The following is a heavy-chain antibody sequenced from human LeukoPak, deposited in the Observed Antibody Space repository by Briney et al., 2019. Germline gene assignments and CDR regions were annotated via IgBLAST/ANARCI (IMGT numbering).Heavy chain of an antibody. CDR3: ARDGPGDYYGSGSSYYYYYMDV. V-gene: IGHV3-11*01. Sequence: GGSLRLSCAASGFTFSDYYMSWIRQAPGKGLEWVSYISSSGSTIYYADSVKGRFTISRDNAKNSLYLQMNSLRAEDTAVYYCARDGPGDYYGSGSSYYYYYMDVWGKGTTVTVSS. CDR2: ISSSGSTI. J-gene: IGHJ6*03. CDR1: GFTFSDYY. D-gene: IGHD3-10*01.